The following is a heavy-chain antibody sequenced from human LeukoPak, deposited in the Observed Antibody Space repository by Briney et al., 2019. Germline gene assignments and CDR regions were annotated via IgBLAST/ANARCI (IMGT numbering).Heavy chain of an antibody. CDR3: AKDLKGGDFWSGYYSPGAFDI. CDR2: ISGSGGST. D-gene: IGHD3-3*01. V-gene: IGHV3-23*01. Sequence: QPGRSLRLSCAASGFTFSSYAMSWVRQAPGKGLEWVSAISGSGGSTYYADSVKGRFTISRDNSKNTLYLQMNSLRAEDTAVYYCAKDLKGGDFWSGYYSPGAFDIWGQGTMVTVSS. J-gene: IGHJ3*02. CDR1: GFTFSSYA.